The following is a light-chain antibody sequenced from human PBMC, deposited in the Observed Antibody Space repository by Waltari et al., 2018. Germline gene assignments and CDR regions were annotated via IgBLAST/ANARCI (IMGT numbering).Light chain of an antibody. CDR2: DVN. Sequence: QSALTQPASVSGSPGQSITISCTGTSSDVGGYNYVSWYQQHPDKAPKLMIYDVNNRASGVSNRYAGSKSGNTASRTISGLQAEDEADYYCSSYTSSSTLFGGGTKLTVL. J-gene: IGLJ2*01. CDR3: SSYTSSSTL. CDR1: SSDVGGYNY. V-gene: IGLV2-14*03.